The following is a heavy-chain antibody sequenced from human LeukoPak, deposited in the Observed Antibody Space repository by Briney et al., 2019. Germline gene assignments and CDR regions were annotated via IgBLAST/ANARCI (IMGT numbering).Heavy chain of an antibody. CDR3: ARDFSAGYFYFDY. D-gene: IGHD3-9*01. Sequence: GGSLRLSCAASGFTFSSYSMNWVRQAPGKGLEWVSSISSSSYIYYADSVKGRFTTSRDNAKNSLYLQMNSLRAEDTAVYYCARDFSAGYFYFDYWGQGTLVTVSS. CDR1: GFTFSSYS. J-gene: IGHJ4*02. V-gene: IGHV3-21*01. CDR2: ISSSSYI.